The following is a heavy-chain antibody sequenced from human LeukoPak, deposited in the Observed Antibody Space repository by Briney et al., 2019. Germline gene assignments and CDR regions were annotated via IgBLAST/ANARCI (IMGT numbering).Heavy chain of an antibody. CDR2: LYSDGNT. V-gene: IGHV3-53*01. Sequence: GGSLRLSCAASGFTVITNDMTWVRQAPGKGLEWVSVLYSDGNTKYADSVQGRFTISRDNSKNTLSLEMNSLSPDDTAVYYCARGVEPLAANTLAYWGQGTLVTVSS. CDR1: GFTVITND. CDR3: ARGVEPLAANTLAY. J-gene: IGHJ4*02. D-gene: IGHD1-14*01.